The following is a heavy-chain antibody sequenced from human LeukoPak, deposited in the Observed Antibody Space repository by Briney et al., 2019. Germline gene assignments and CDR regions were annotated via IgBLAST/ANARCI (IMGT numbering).Heavy chain of an antibody. CDR2: IYDSGST. CDR1: GGSIRSSYYY. J-gene: IGHJ4*02. V-gene: IGHV4-39*01. Sequence: ASQTLSLTCTVSGGSIRSSYYYWGWIRQPPGKGLEWIGSIYDSGSTYYNPSLNSRVTISVDTSKNQFSLKLNSVTAADTAVYYCARHMYSSSFAVNYFDYWAREPWSPSPQ. D-gene: IGHD6-13*01. CDR3: ARHMYSSSFAVNYFDY.